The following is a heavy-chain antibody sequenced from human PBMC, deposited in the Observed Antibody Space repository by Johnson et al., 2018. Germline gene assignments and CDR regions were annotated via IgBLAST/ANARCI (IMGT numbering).Heavy chain of an antibody. D-gene: IGHD1-26*01. J-gene: IGHJ1*01. V-gene: IGHV3-30*03. Sequence: QVQLVQSGGGVVQPGRSLRLSCAASGFTFNSYGMHWVRQAPGKGLEWVAVISYDGINKYYADSVKGRFTISRDNSKNTRYLQMNSLRAEDTAVYYCARDLLVGATDLFQHWGQGTLVTVSS. CDR1: GFTFNSYG. CDR2: ISYDGINK. CDR3: ARDLLVGATDLFQH.